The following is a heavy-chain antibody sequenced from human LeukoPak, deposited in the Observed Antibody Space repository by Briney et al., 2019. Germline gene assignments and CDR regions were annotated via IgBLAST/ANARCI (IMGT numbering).Heavy chain of an antibody. J-gene: IGHJ5*02. V-gene: IGHV3-15*01. Sequence: PGGSLRLSCAASGFTITNAWMSWVRQAPGKGLEWIGRIKSKTDGGTRDYAAPVKGRFVIFRDESKNTLYLQMNSLKTEDTAVYYCTGELSYSGSYWDEFDPWGQGTLVTVSS. D-gene: IGHD1-26*01. CDR3: TGELSYSGSYWDEFDP. CDR2: IKSKTDGGTR. CDR1: GFTITNAW.